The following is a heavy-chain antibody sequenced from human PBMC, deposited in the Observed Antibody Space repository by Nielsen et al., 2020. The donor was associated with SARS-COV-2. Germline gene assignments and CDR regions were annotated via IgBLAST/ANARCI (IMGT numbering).Heavy chain of an antibody. J-gene: IGHJ4*02. D-gene: IGHD4-11*01. CDR2: INEDGSVV. V-gene: IGHV3-7*05. Sequence: GGPLRPPFAASGLLFSSSWMVWVRHAPGKGREWVANINEDGSVVNYVDSVKDRFTISRDNAGKSLYLQMNRLRAEDTAAYYCARDAAYSRFDYWGQGTLVTVSS. CDR3: ARDAAYSRFDY. CDR1: GLLFSSSW.